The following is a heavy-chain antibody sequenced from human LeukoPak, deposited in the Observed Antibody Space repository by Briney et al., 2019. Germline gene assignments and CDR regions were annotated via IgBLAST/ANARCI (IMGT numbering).Heavy chain of an antibody. CDR1: GYSFTSYW. J-gene: IGHJ6*03. CDR2: IYPGDSDT. V-gene: IGHV5-51*01. CDR3: ARETLVERRTVHMDV. D-gene: IGHD1-1*01. Sequence: GESLKISCKGSGYSFTSYWIGWARPLPGKGLEWMGMIYPGDSDTRYSPSFQGQVSISADKSISTAYLQWRSPKASDSAMYYCARETLVERRTVHMDVWGKGTTVTVAS.